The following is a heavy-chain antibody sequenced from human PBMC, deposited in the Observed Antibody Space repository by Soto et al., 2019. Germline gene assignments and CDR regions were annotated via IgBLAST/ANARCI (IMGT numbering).Heavy chain of an antibody. V-gene: IGHV4-59*01. D-gene: IGHD4-17*01. CDR2: IAYTGSA. CDR1: GGAINYSF. Sequence: TSGTLSLTCTVSGGAINYSFWTWILRPPGKGLEWIGYIAYTGSANYSASLKSRLTLSVGTSKNQFSLKLSSVTAADTALYYCARVNYGDYYYGMDVWGQGTTVTVS. J-gene: IGHJ6*02. CDR3: ARVNYGDYYYGMDV.